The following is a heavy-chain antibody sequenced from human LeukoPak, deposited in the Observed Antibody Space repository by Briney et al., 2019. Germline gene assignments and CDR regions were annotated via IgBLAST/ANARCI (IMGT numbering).Heavy chain of an antibody. D-gene: IGHD6-19*01. CDR3: ASRFLLETTGKIAVAGTLMDY. CDR1: GGSISSSSYY. J-gene: IGHJ4*02. V-gene: IGHV4-39*01. CDR2: IYYSGST. Sequence: PSETLSLTCTVSGGSISSSSYYWGWIRQPPGKGLEWIGSIYYSGSTYYNPSLKSRVTISVDTSKNQFSLKLSSVTAADTAVYYCASRFLLETTGKIAVAGTLMDYWGQGTLVTVSS.